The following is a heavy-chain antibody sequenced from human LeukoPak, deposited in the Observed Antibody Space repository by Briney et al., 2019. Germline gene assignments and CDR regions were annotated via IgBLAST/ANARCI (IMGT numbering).Heavy chain of an antibody. J-gene: IGHJ5*02. CDR3: ATAPPPQLVSGGWFDP. CDR1: GGSFSGYY. Sequence: SETLSLTCAVYGGSFSGYYWSWIRQPPGKGLEWIGEINHSGSTNYNPSLKSRVTISVDTSKNQFSQKLSSVTAADTAVYYCATAPPPQLVSGGWFDPWGQGTLVTVSS. CDR2: INHSGST. V-gene: IGHV4-34*01. D-gene: IGHD6-6*01.